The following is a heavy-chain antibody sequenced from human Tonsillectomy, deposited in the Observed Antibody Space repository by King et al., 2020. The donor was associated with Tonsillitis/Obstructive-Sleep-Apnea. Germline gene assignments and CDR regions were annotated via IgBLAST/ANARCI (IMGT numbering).Heavy chain of an antibody. J-gene: IGHJ4*02. D-gene: IGHD3-3*01. CDR3: ARGTYDFWSGYYPTDYFDY. V-gene: IGHV3-30*04. CDR2: ISYDGSNK. CDR1: GFTFSSYA. Sequence: VQLVESGGGVVQPGRSLRLSCAASGFTFSSYAMHWVRQAPGKGLEWVAVISYDGSNKYYADSVKGRFTISRDNSKNTLYLQMNCLRAEDTAVYYCARGTYDFWSGYYPTDYFDYWGQGTLVTVSS.